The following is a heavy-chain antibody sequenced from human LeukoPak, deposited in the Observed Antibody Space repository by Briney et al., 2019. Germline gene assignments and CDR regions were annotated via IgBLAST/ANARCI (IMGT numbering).Heavy chain of an antibody. Sequence: ASVKVSCKASGYTFTSYGISWVRQAPEQGLEWMGRIIPILGIANYAQKFQGRVTITADKSTSTAYMELSSLRSEDTAVYYCARDLMVATRHNWFDPWGQGTLVTVSS. CDR3: ARDLMVATRHNWFDP. D-gene: IGHD5-12*01. V-gene: IGHV1-69*04. CDR1: GYTFTSYG. J-gene: IGHJ5*02. CDR2: IIPILGIA.